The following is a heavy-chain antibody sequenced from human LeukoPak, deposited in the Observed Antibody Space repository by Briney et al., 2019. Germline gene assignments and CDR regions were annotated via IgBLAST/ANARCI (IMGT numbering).Heavy chain of an antibody. CDR3: ARDFAAAVDAFDI. J-gene: IGHJ3*02. D-gene: IGHD6-13*01. V-gene: IGHV4-34*01. CDR2: INHSGST. Sequence: SETLSLTCAVYGGSFSGYYWSWIRQPPGKGLEGIGEINHSGSTNYNPSLKSRVTISVDTSKNQFSLKLSSVTAADTAVYYCARDFAAAVDAFDIWGQGTMVTVSS. CDR1: GGSFSGYY.